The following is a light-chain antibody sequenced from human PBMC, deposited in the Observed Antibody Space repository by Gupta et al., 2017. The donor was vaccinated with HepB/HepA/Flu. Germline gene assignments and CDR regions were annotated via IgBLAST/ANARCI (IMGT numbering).Light chain of an antibody. V-gene: IGKV3-11*01. CDR2: DAS. CDR1: QSVSSY. J-gene: IGKJ3*01. CDR3: QQRSNWPLT. Sequence: EIVLTQSPANLSLSPGERATLSCRASQSVSSYLAWYQQKPGQAPRLLIYDASNRATDIPARFSGSGSGTDFTLTISSLEPEDFAVYYCQQRSNWPLTFGPGTKVDIK.